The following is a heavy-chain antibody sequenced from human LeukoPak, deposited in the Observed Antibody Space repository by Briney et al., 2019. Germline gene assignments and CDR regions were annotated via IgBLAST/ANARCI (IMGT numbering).Heavy chain of an antibody. D-gene: IGHD2-15*01. V-gene: IGHV1-69*04. Sequence: SVKVSCKASGGTFSSYAISWVRQAPGQGLEWMGRIIPIFGIANYAQKFQGRVTITADKSTSTAYMELSSLRSEDTAVYYCAREVPTPPSDYYYNYGMDVWGQGTTVTVSS. J-gene: IGHJ6*02. CDR1: GGTFSSYA. CDR3: AREVPTPPSDYYYNYGMDV. CDR2: IIPIFGIA.